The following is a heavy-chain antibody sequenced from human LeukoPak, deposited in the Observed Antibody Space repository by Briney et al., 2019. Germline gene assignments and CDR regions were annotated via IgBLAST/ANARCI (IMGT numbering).Heavy chain of an antibody. CDR3: AKVGAARSYYYHYYMDV. CDR2: ISGNGGST. V-gene: IGHV3-23*01. J-gene: IGHJ6*03. CDR1: GFTFNNYA. D-gene: IGHD6-6*01. Sequence: GGSLRLSCAASGFTFNNYAMTWVRQAPGKGLEWVSGISGNGGSTYYADSVKGRFTISRDNSKNTLYLQMNSLRAEDTAVYYRAKVGAARSYYYHYYMDVWGKGTTVTVSS.